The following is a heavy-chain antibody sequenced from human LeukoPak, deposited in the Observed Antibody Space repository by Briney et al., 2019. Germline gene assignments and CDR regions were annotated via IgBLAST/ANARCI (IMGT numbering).Heavy chain of an antibody. CDR1: GFTFSSYW. CDR2: INSDGSST. Sequence: GGSLRLSCAASGFTFSSYWMHWVRQAPGKGLVWVSHINSDGSSTSYADSVKGRFTISRDNSKNTLYLQMNSLRAEDTAVYYCAKSILTRYVFDYWGQGTLVTVSS. J-gene: IGHJ4*02. D-gene: IGHD3-9*01. V-gene: IGHV3-74*01. CDR3: AKSILTRYVFDY.